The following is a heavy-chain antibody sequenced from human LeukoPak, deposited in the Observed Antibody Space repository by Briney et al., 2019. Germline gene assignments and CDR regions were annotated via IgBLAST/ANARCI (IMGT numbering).Heavy chain of an antibody. CDR1: GASISSGSGYY. CDR2: IYYSGST. V-gene: IGHV4-39*01. CDR3: AGTYYFDY. Sequence: PSETLSLTCIVSGASISSGSGYYWGWIRQPPGKGLEWIGSIYYSGSTYYNPSLKSRVTISVDTSKNQFSLKLSSVTAADTAVYYCAGTYYFDYWGQGTLVTVSS. J-gene: IGHJ4*02.